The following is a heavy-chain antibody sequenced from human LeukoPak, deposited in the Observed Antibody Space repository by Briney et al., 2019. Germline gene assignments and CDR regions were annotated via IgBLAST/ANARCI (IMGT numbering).Heavy chain of an antibody. CDR1: GFTFSSYG. Sequence: GGSLRLSCAASGFTFSSYGMHWVRQAPGKGLEWVAVIWYDGSNKYYADSVKGRFTISRDNSKNTLYLQMNSLRAEDTAVYYCAKGLHVVVVAAIGNWGQGTLVTVSS. D-gene: IGHD2-15*01. V-gene: IGHV3-33*06. CDR3: AKGLHVVVVAAIGN. J-gene: IGHJ4*02. CDR2: IWYDGSNK.